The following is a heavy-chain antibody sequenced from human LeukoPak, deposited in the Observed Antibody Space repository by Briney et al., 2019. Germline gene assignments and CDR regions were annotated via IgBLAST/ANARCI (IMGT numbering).Heavy chain of an antibody. Sequence: GESLKISCKGSGYSFTSYWIGWVRQMPGKGLEWMGIIYPGDSETRYSPSFQGQVTISADKSIGTTYLQWSSLKASDTAMYYCARALRTGQGDYVPVLWGQGTLVTVSS. CDR1: GYSFTSYW. D-gene: IGHD3-10*02. J-gene: IGHJ4*02. V-gene: IGHV5-51*01. CDR3: ARALRTGQGDYVPVL. CDR2: IYPGDSET.